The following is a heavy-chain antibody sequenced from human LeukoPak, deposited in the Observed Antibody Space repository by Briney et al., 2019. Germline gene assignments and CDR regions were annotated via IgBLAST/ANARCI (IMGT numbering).Heavy chain of an antibody. CDR3: ARGSDPNPKLERRRSSWFDP. CDR1: GGSISSSSYY. J-gene: IGHJ5*02. CDR2: IYYSGST. V-gene: IGHV4-39*07. Sequence: PSETLSLTCTVSGGSISSSSYYWGWIRQPPGKGLEWIGSIYYSGSTYYDPSLKSRVTISVDTSKNQFSLKLSSVTAADTAVYYCARGSDPNPKLERRRSSWFDPWGQGTLVTVSS. D-gene: IGHD1-1*01.